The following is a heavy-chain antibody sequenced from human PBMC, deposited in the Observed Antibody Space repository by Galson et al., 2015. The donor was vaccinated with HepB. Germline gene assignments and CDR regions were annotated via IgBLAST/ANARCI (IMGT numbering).Heavy chain of an antibody. CDR2: ISSSSSTI. CDR1: GFTFSSYS. V-gene: IGHV3-48*01. Sequence: SLRLSCAASGFTFSSYSMNWVRQAPGKGLEWVSYISSSSSTIYYADSVKGRFTISRDNAKNSLYLQMNSLRAEDTAVYYCARGTVVGATDRPGGPSDYWGQGTLVTVSS. D-gene: IGHD1-26*01. J-gene: IGHJ4*02. CDR3: ARGTVVGATDRPGGPSDY.